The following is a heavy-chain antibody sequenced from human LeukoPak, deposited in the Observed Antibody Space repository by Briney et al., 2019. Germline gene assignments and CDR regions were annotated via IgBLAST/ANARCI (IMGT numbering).Heavy chain of an antibody. J-gene: IGHJ4*02. CDR3: ASSIAVAPLPFDY. Sequence: GSLRLSCAASGFTFSSYAMSWIRQPPGKGLEWIGEINHSGSTNYNPSLKSRVTISVDTSKNQFSLKLSSVTAADTAVYYCASSIAVAPLPFDYWGQGTLVTVSS. V-gene: IGHV4-34*01. D-gene: IGHD6-19*01. CDR2: INHSGST. CDR1: GFTFSSYA.